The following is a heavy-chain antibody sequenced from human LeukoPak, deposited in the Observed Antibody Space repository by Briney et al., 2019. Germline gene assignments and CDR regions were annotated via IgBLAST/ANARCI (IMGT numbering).Heavy chain of an antibody. CDR2: INPNSGGT. Sequence: ASVKVSCEASGYTFTGYYMHWVRQAPGQGLEWMGWINPNSGGTNYAQKFQGRVTMTRDTSISTAYMELSRLRSDDTAVYYCARWDDSSGYDFDYWGQGTLVTVSS. V-gene: IGHV1-2*02. CDR1: GYTFTGYY. CDR3: ARWDDSSGYDFDY. D-gene: IGHD3-22*01. J-gene: IGHJ4*02.